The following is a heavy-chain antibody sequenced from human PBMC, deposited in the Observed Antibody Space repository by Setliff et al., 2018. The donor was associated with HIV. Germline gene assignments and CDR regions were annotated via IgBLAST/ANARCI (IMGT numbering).Heavy chain of an antibody. CDR2: INWNDGNT. V-gene: IGHV3-20*04. J-gene: IGHJ4*02. CDR3: ARVGGYSGYDWPQPLYFDP. D-gene: IGHD5-12*01. Sequence: PGGSLRLSCAASGFTFDDYGMSWVRQAPGKGLEWVSGINWNDGNTGYADSVKCRFAISRDNAKNSLYLQMISLRAEDTALYYCARVGGYSGYDWPQPLYFDPWGQGTLVTVSS. CDR1: GFTFDDYG.